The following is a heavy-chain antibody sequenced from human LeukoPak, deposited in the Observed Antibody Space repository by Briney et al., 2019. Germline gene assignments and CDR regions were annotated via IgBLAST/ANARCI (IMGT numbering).Heavy chain of an antibody. CDR1: GGSFSGYY. CDR3: ARGGDGYNFVPYYYYGMDV. Sequence: SETLSLTCAVYGGSFSGYYWSWIRQPPGKGLEWIGEIDHSGSTNYNPSLKSRVTISVDTSKNQFSLKLSSVTAADTAVYYCARGGDGYNFVPYYYYGMDVWGQGTTDTVSS. J-gene: IGHJ6*02. V-gene: IGHV4-34*01. D-gene: IGHD5-24*01. CDR2: IDHSGST.